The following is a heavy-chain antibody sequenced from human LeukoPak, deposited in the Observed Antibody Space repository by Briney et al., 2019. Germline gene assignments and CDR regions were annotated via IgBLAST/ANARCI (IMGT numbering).Heavy chain of an antibody. D-gene: IGHD2-21*02. CDR1: GFTFSSYA. Sequence: GGSLRLSRAASGFTFSSYAMHWVRQAPGKGLEWVADIASDGSHTFYVESVKGRFTISRDNSKNTLYLQMNSLGPEDTAVYFCARERQDTVIHSGAFDIWGQGTMVTVSS. CDR3: ARERQDTVIHSGAFDI. V-gene: IGHV3-30-3*01. J-gene: IGHJ3*02. CDR2: IASDGSHT.